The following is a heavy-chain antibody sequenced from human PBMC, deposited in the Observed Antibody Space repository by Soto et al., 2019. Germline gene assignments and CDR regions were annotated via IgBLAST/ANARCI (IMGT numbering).Heavy chain of an antibody. Sequence: EVQLVESGGGSVEPGGSLRLSCEVSGFTFSSYEMSWVRQAPGKGLECIAYISSSGSTTDHADSVKGRFTASRDNAKNSLYLEMSSLRVGDSGIYYCAREENYYESSGYAGRYFDYWGQGALVTVSS. J-gene: IGHJ4*02. V-gene: IGHV3-48*03. CDR3: AREENYYESSGYAGRYFDY. CDR2: ISSSGSTT. D-gene: IGHD3-22*01. CDR1: GFTFSSYE.